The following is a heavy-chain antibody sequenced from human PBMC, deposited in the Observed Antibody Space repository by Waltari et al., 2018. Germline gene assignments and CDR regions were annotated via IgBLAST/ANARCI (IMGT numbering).Heavy chain of an antibody. V-gene: IGHV4-34*01. CDR2: IDQSGRT. J-gene: IGHJ6*02. CDR3: ARPMWCSSTTCSGPMDV. Sequence: QVQLQQWGAGLLKPSETLSLTCAVYGGSLSNYYWSWIRQPPGKGLEWIGEIDQSGRTKDNPSLKSGVIISLYTSKKQFSLRLRSVTAADTAIYFCARPMWCSSTTCSGPMDVWGQGTTATVSS. CDR1: GGSLSNYY. D-gene: IGHD2-2*01.